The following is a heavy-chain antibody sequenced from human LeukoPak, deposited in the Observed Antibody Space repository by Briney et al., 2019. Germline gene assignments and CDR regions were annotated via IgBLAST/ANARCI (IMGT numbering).Heavy chain of an antibody. J-gene: IGHJ4*02. CDR3: ARHNEMANLNPFDY. V-gene: IGHV4-39*01. CDR2: IYYSGST. Sequence: SETLSLTCTVSGGSISSGSYYWGWIRQPPGKGLEWVGSIYYSGSTHYNPSLKSRVTISVDTSKNQFSLNLTSVTAADTAVYYCARHNEMANLNPFDYWGQGTLVTVSS. CDR1: GGSISSGSYY. D-gene: IGHD5-24*01.